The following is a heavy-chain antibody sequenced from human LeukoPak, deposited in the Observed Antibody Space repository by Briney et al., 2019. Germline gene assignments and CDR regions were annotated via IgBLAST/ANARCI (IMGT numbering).Heavy chain of an antibody. CDR3: ARGYYDFWSGYYSPFDY. V-gene: IGHV1-18*01. Sequence: GASVKVSCKASGYTFTSYGISWVRQAPGQGLEWVGWISAYNGNTNYAQKLQGRVTMTTDTSTSTAYMELRSLRSDDTAVYYCARGYYDFWSGYYSPFDYWGQGTLVTVSS. CDR2: ISAYNGNT. J-gene: IGHJ4*02. CDR1: GYTFTSYG. D-gene: IGHD3-3*01.